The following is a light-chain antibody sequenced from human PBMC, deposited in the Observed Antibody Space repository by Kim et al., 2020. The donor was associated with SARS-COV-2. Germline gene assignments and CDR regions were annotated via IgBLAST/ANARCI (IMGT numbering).Light chain of an antibody. Sequence: SSELTQDPAVSVALGQTVRITCQGDSLRSYYASWYQQKPGQAPVLVIYGKNNRPPGIPDRFSGSSSGHTASLTITGAQAEDEADYYCNSRDSSGNHIFGT. CDR1: SLRSYY. CDR3: NSRDSSGNHI. CDR2: GKN. J-gene: IGLJ1*01. V-gene: IGLV3-19*01.